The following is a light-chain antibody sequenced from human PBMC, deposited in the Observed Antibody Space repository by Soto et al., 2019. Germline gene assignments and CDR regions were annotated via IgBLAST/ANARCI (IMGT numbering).Light chain of an antibody. Sequence: EIVMTQSPATLSVSPGERATLSCRSSQSVSSKLAWYQQKPGQAPRLLIYGASTRATGIPARFSGSGSGTELTLTISSLLSEDFAVYYCQQYNNWPPWTFGQGTKVDI. J-gene: IGKJ1*01. V-gene: IGKV3-15*01. CDR2: GAS. CDR1: QSVSSK. CDR3: QQYNNWPPWT.